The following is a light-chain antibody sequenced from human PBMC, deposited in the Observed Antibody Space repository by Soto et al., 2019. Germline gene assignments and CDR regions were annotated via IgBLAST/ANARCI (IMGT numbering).Light chain of an antibody. CDR1: SSDVGGYNY. Sequence: QSALTKPASVSGSPGQSITISCTGTSSDVGGYNYVSWYQQHPGIAPKLMISEVSNRPSGVSNRFSGSKSGNTASLTISGLQAEDEADYSCSSYTSSSTLVFGGGTKLTVL. CDR2: EVS. CDR3: SSYTSSSTLV. J-gene: IGLJ2*01. V-gene: IGLV2-14*01.